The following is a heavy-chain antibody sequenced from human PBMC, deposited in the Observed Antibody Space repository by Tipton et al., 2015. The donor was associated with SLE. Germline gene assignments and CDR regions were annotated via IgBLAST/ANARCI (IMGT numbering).Heavy chain of an antibody. CDR1: GFTLSVYS. D-gene: IGHD4-17*01. V-gene: IGHV3-21*01. J-gene: IGHJ6*04. Sequence: SLRLSCVAPGFTLSVYSMNWVRQAPGKGLEWVSFISSTSSYTFYADSVKGRFTISRDNAKNSLFLQMNSLRAEDTAVYYCARDGRGDYPKGVMDDWGKGTTVTVSS. CDR3: ARDGRGDYPKGVMDD. CDR2: ISSTSSYT.